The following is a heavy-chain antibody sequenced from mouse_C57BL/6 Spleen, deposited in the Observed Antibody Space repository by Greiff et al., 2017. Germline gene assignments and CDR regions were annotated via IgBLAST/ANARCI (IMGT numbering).Heavy chain of an antibody. CDR2: IYPGDGDT. D-gene: IGHD1-1*01. CDR3: ASTTVVARAMDD. Sequence: VQLQQSGPELVKPGASVKISCKASGYAFSSSWMNWVKQRPGKGLEWVGRIYPGDGDTNYNGKFKGKATLTADKSSSTAYMQLSRLTSEDSAVYFCASTTVVARAMDDWGQGTSVTVSS. V-gene: IGHV1-82*01. J-gene: IGHJ4*01. CDR1: GYAFSSSW.